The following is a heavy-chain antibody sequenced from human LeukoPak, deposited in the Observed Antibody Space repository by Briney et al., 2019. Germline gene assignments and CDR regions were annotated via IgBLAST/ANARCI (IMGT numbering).Heavy chain of an antibody. CDR2: ISYSGST. V-gene: IGHV4-59*08. D-gene: IGHD6-13*01. CDR3: AKAYASSWHNWYFDL. J-gene: IGHJ2*01. CDR1: GGSISSSL. Sequence: PSETLSLTCTVSGGSISSSLWSWIRQPPGKGLEWIGYISYSGSTNYSPSLKGRVTISLDTSENQFSLKLSSVTAADTAVYYCAKAYASSWHNWYFDLWGRGTLVTVSP.